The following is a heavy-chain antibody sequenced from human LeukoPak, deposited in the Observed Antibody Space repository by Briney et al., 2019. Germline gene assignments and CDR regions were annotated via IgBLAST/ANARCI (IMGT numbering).Heavy chain of an antibody. V-gene: IGHV3-15*01. Sequence: PGGSLRLSCAASGFTFSGSAMHWVRQASGKGLEWVGRIKSKTDGGTTDYAAPVKGRFTISRDDSKNTLYLQMNSLKTEDTAVYYCTTDVGYGGSSDLRDVWGKGTTVTVSS. D-gene: IGHD4-23*01. CDR3: TTDVGYGGSSDLRDV. CDR1: GFTFSGSA. CDR2: IKSKTDGGTT. J-gene: IGHJ6*04.